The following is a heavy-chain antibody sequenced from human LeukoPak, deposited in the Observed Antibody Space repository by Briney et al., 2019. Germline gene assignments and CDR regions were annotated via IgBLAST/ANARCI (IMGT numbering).Heavy chain of an antibody. CDR1: GFTFSSYE. CDR2: ISRSGSTI. J-gene: IGHJ6*03. D-gene: IGHD2-15*01. V-gene: IGHV3-48*03. CDR3: ARDNCSGGRCHLHYYCYMDV. Sequence: GGSLRLSCAASGFTFSSYEMNWVRQAPGKGLEWVSYISRSGSTIYYADSVKGRFTIPRDNAKKSLYLQMNSLRAEDTAVYYCARDNCSGGRCHLHYYCYMDVWGKGTTVTISS.